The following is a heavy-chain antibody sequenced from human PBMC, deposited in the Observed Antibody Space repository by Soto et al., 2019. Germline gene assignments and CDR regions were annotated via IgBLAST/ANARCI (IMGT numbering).Heavy chain of an antibody. CDR3: ARGSRDYYDSSGSEDFQH. Sequence: APVKVSCKASVYTFTSYYMHWLRQTPGQGLEWMGIINPSGGSTSYAQKFQGRVTMTRDTSTSTVYMELSSLRSEDTAVYYCARGSRDYYDSSGSEDFQHWGQGTLVTVSS. D-gene: IGHD3-22*01. CDR1: VYTFTSYY. J-gene: IGHJ1*01. CDR2: INPSGGST. V-gene: IGHV1-46*01.